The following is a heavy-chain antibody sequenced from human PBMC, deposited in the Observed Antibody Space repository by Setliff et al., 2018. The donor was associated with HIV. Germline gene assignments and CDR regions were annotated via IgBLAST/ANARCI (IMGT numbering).Heavy chain of an antibody. CDR2: IWYDGSNK. Sequence: PGGSLRLSCAASGFSFSSYWMSWVRQAPGKGLEWVAVIWYDGSNKYYADSVKGRFAISRDNSKNTLYLQMNSLSAEDTAVYYCANHDRGPNSGGSRNYYFMDVWGKGTTVTVSS. CDR3: ANHDRGPNSGGSRNYYFMDV. CDR1: GFSFSSYW. D-gene: IGHD6-19*01. V-gene: IGHV3-33*08. J-gene: IGHJ6*03.